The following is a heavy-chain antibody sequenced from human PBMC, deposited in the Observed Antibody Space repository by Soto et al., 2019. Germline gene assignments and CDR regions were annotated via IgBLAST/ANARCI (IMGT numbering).Heavy chain of an antibody. CDR2: MNPNSGNT. J-gene: IGHJ6*02. D-gene: IGHD5-18*01. CDR1: GYTFTSYD. CDR3: ARVYSYGLTYYYYYGMHV. V-gene: IGHV1-8*01. Sequence: ASVKVSCKAAGYTFTSYDINWVRQATGQGLEWMGWMNPNSGNTGYAQKFQGRVTMTRNTSISTAYMELSSLRSEDTAVYYCARVYSYGLTYYYYYGMHVWGPGPTVTLSS.